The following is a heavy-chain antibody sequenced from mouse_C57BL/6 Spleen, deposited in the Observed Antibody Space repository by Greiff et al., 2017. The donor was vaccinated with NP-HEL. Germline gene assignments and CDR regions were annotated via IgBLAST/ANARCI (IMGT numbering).Heavy chain of an antibody. CDR2: IDPENGDT. D-gene: IGHD1-1*01. CDR3: KTDYYGSIPFAY. J-gene: IGHJ3*01. CDR1: GFNIKDDY. V-gene: IGHV14-4*01. Sequence: EVQLQQSGAELVRPGASVKLSCTASGFNIKDDYMHWVKQRPEQGLEWIGWIDPENGDTEYASKFQGKATITADTSSNTAYLQLSSLTSEDTAVYYCKTDYYGSIPFAYWGQGTLVTVSA.